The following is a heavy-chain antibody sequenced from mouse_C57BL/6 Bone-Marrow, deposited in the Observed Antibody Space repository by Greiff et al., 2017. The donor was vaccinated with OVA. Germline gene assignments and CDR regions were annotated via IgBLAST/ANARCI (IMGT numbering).Heavy chain of an antibody. CDR2: ISSGGSYT. CDR3: ARGTVVARDYAMDY. V-gene: IGHV5-6*02. J-gene: IGHJ4*01. CDR1: GFTFSSYG. Sequence: DVKLVESGGDLVKPGGSLKLSCAASGFTFSSYGMSWVRQTPDKRLEWVATISSGGSYTYYPDSVKGRFTISRDNAKNTLYLQMSSLKSEDTAMYYCARGTVVARDYAMDYWGQGTSVTVSS. D-gene: IGHD1-1*01.